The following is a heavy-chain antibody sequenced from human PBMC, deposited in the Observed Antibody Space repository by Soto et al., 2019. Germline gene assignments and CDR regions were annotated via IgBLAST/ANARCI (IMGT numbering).Heavy chain of an antibody. CDR1: GGTFSSYS. Sequence: ASVKVSCKACGGTFSSYSISWLRQAPGQGLEWMGGIIPIFGTANYAQKFQGRVTLTADESTSTAYMELSSLRSEDTAVYYCASGKWVPSRLEPQTRGTDVWGHGTTVTVSS. CDR2: IIPIFGTA. V-gene: IGHV1-69*13. CDR3: ASGKWVPSRLEPQTRGTDV. J-gene: IGHJ6*02. D-gene: IGHD1-1*01.